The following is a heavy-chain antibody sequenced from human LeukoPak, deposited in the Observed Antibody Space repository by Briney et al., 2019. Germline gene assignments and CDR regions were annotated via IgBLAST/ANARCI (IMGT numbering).Heavy chain of an antibody. V-gene: IGHV4-34*01. CDR2: IYDSGST. Sequence: SETLSLTCAVYGGSFSGYYWSWIRQPPGKGLEWIGSIYDSGSTYYNPSLKSRVTISVGTSKNQFSLKLNSVTAADTAVYYCARHYGPWGQGTLVTVSS. J-gene: IGHJ5*02. CDR1: GGSFSGYY. CDR3: ARHYGP. D-gene: IGHD3-16*01.